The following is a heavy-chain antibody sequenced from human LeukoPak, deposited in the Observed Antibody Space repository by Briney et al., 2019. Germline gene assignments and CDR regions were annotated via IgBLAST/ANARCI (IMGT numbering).Heavy chain of an antibody. J-gene: IGHJ4*02. D-gene: IGHD6-13*01. CDR1: GGSIGTNY. Sequence: SETLSLTCSVSGGSIGTNYWSWTRQVPGKGLEWIGYSSYSGSSNYNPSLKSRVTISVDTSKTQFPLYLNSVTAADTAVYYCARSDTHHIHSSSWHFDYWGQGTLVTVSS. V-gene: IGHV4-59*01. CDR3: ARSDTHHIHSSSWHFDY. CDR2: SSYSGSS.